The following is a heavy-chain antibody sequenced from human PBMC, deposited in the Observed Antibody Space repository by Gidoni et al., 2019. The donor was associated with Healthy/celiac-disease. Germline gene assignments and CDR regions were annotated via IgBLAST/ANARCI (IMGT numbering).Heavy chain of an antibody. Sequence: ELQLVESGGGLVKPGGSLRLSCAASGFAFRSHSMNWARQAPGKGLEWVSSISSSSSYIYYADSVKGRFTISRDNAKNSLYLQMNSLRAEDTAVYYCARERDSSSWYGAIDYYYYGMDVWGQGTTVTVSS. CDR3: ARERDSSSWYGAIDYYYYGMDV. D-gene: IGHD6-13*01. V-gene: IGHV3-21*01. J-gene: IGHJ6*02. CDR1: GFAFRSHS. CDR2: ISSSSSYI.